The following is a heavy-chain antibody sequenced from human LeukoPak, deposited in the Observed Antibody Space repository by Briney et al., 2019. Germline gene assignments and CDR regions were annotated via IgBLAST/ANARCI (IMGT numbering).Heavy chain of an antibody. V-gene: IGHV1-69*13. CDR2: IIPIFGTA. CDR1: GGTFSSYA. CDR3: ARDTNSYYYGSGSYYRTLGY. J-gene: IGHJ4*02. D-gene: IGHD3-10*01. Sequence: ASVKVSCKASGGTFSSYAISWVRQAPGQGLEWMGGIIPIFGTANYAQKFQGRVTITADESTSTAYMELSSLRSEDTAVYYCARDTNSYYYGSGSYYRTLGYWGQGTLVTVSS.